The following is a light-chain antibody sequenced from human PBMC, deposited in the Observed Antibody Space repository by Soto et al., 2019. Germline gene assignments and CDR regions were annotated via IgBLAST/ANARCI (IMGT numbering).Light chain of an antibody. Sequence: QSVLTQPPSVSGAPGQGVTISCTGSSSNIGAGYDVHWYQQLPGTAPKLLIYGNSNRPSGVPDRFSGAKSVTSASLAITGLEAEDEADYYGQSYDSSLSGVVVGGGTKLTVL. V-gene: IGLV1-40*01. J-gene: IGLJ2*01. CDR1: SSNIGAGYD. CDR2: GNS. CDR3: QSYDSSLSGVV.